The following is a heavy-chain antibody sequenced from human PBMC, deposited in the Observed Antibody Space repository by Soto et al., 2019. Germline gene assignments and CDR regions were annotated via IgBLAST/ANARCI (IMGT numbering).Heavy chain of an antibody. CDR2: IYYSRST. CDR1: GGSISSYY. D-gene: IGHD3-9*01. V-gene: IGHV4-59*01. CDR3: ARGLGGTYYDILTGFDP. Sequence: SETLSLTCTVSGGSISSYYWSWIRQPPGKGLEWIGYIYYSRSTNYNPSLKSRVTISVDTSKNQFSLKLSSVTAADTAVYYCARGLGGTYYDILTGFDPWGQGTLVTVSS. J-gene: IGHJ5*02.